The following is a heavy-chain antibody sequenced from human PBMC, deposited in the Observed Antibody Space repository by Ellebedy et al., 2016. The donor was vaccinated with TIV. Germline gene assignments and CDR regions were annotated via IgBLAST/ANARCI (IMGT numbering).Heavy chain of an antibody. CDR1: GFTFSGYA. CDR2: INHGGRTT. CDR3: AKEPKVHAGPWYFDL. J-gene: IGHJ2*01. Sequence: GESLKISCAASGFTFSGYAMSWVRQAPGKGLEWVSGINHGGRTTSYADSVKGRFTISRDNSKNTLYLQMNSPRAEDTAVYYCAKEPKVHAGPWYFDLWGRGTLVTVSS. D-gene: IGHD1-1*01. V-gene: IGHV3-23*01.